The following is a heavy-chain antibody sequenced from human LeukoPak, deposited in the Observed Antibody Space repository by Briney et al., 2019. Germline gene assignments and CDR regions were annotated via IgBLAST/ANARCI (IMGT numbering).Heavy chain of an antibody. CDR3: ARRLHGFPFDY. D-gene: IGHD5-24*01. J-gene: IGHJ4*02. CDR2: IYYSGST. V-gene: IGHV4-39*01. Sequence: SETLSLTCTVSGGSISSSSYYWGWIRQPPGKGLEWIGSIYYSGSTYYNPSLESRVTISVDTSKNQFSLKLSSVTAADTAVYYCARRLHGFPFDYWGQGTLVTVSS. CDR1: GGSISSSSYY.